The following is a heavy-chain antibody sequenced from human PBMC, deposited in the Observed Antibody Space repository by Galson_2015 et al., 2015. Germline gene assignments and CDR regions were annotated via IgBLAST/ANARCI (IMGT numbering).Heavy chain of an antibody. Sequence: SLRLSCAASGFTFSSYWMSWVRQAPGKGLEWVANIKQDGSEKYYVDSVKGRFTISRDNAKNSLYLQMNSLRAEDTAVYYCARDNYYDSSGYYYANWDYWGQGTLVTVSS. CDR3: ARDNYYDSSGYYYANWDY. D-gene: IGHD3-22*01. CDR2: IKQDGSEK. V-gene: IGHV3-7*01. J-gene: IGHJ4*02. CDR1: GFTFSSYW.